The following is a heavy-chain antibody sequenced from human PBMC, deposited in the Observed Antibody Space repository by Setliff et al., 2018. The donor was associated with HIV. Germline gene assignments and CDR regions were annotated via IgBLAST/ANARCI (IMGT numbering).Heavy chain of an antibody. Sequence: SETLSLTCGIYGGSFSDYYWSWIRQPPGKGLEWIGEIDHRGRPKYNPSLNSRVTMSVDKSRNQFSLKVSSVTAADTAVYYCARGWFDSWGQGTLVTVST. CDR2: IDHRGRP. V-gene: IGHV4-34*01. CDR3: ARGWFDS. J-gene: IGHJ5*01. CDR1: GGSFSDYY.